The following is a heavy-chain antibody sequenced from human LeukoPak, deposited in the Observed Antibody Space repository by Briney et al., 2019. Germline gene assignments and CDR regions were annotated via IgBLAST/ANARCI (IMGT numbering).Heavy chain of an antibody. CDR1: GFTLSSYW. CDR2: IISDGRST. J-gene: IGHJ5*02. V-gene: IGHV3-74*01. Sequence: GGSLRLSCVASGFTLSSYWVHWVRQAPGKGLVWVSHIISDGRSTTYADSVKSRFTISGDNAKNTLYLQMNSLRAEDAAVYYCARTGIAARPTVWFDPWGQGTLVTVSP. D-gene: IGHD6-6*01. CDR3: ARTGIAARPTVWFDP.